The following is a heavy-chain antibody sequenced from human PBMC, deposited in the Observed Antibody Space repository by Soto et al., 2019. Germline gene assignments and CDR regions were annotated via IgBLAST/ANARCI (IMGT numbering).Heavy chain of an antibody. CDR3: ASAYCGGDCSNYYYGMDV. Sequence: GASVKVSCXAXAXXFXXXXXXWVRXXXGQXXEWMGWINAGNGNTKYSQKFQGRVTITRDTSASTAYMELSSLRSDDTAVYYCASAYCGGDCSNYYYGMDVWGQGTTVTVSS. D-gene: IGHD2-21*02. V-gene: IGHV1-3*01. J-gene: IGHJ6*02. CDR2: INAGNGNT. CDR1: AXXFXXXX.